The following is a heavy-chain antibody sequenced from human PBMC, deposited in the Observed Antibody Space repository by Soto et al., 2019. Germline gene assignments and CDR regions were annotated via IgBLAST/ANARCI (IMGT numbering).Heavy chain of an antibody. CDR1: GGSFSGYY. J-gene: IGHJ4*02. V-gene: IGHV4-34*01. CDR2: INHSGST. D-gene: IGHD4-17*01. CDR3: ARVRRLRSPFDY. Sequence: QVQLQQWGAGLLKPSETLSLTCAVYGGSFSGYYWSWIRQPPGKGLEWIGEINHSGSTNYNPSLKSRVTISVDTSKNQFSLKLSSVTAADTAVYYCARVRRLRSPFDYWGQGTLVTVSS.